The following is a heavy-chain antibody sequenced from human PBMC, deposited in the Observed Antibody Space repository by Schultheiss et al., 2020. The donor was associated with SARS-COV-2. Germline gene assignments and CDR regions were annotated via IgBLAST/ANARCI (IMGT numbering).Heavy chain of an antibody. Sequence: SETLSLTCAVYGGSFSDYHWTWIRQPPGKGLEWIGEINHSGSTNYNPSLKSRVTISVDTSKNQFSLKLSSVTAADTAVYFCARDGYSYGTFGYWGQGTLVTVSS. D-gene: IGHD5-18*01. V-gene: IGHV4-34*01. CDR2: INHSGST. CDR1: GGSFSDYH. CDR3: ARDGYSYGTFGY. J-gene: IGHJ4*02.